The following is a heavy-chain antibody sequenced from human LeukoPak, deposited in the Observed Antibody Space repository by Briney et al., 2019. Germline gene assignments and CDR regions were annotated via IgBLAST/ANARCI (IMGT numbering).Heavy chain of an antibody. CDR1: GGNFTNYG. Sequence: SVKVSCKTSGGNFTNYGVSWVRQAPGQGLEWMGRIIPIVDIRNYAQKFQGRVTMTADKSTSTAYMELSSLRSDDTAVYYCAGDGPYYDVLAGPPFDYWAREPWSPSRQ. J-gene: IGHJ4*02. CDR3: AGDGPYYDVLAGPPFDY. D-gene: IGHD3-9*01. CDR2: IIPIVDIR. V-gene: IGHV1-69*04.